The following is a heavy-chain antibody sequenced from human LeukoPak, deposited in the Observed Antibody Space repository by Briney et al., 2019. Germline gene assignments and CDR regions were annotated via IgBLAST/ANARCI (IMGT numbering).Heavy chain of an antibody. CDR3: ARRAANSPFDY. CDR1: GYSFISYW. V-gene: IGHV5-51*01. J-gene: IGHJ4*02. D-gene: IGHD4-23*01. CDR2: IYPDDSDT. Sequence: GGSLKISWKGSGYSFISYWIGWVRQMPGKGLEWMGVIYPDDSDTRYSPSFQGQVTISADKSISTAYLQWSSLKASDTAMYYCARRAANSPFDYWGQGALVTVSS.